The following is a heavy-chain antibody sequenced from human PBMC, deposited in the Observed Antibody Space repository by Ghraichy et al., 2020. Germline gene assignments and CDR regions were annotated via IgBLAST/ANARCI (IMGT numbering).Heavy chain of an antibody. D-gene: IGHD3-10*01. CDR1: GYTFTSSG. Sequence: ASVKVSCKASGYTFTSSGISWVRQAPGQGLEWMGWISGYSGNTNYAQNLQDRVTMTTDTSTSTAYMELRSLRSDDTAVYYCVTTSGGHYWGQGTLVTVSS. CDR3: VTTSGGHY. J-gene: IGHJ4*02. V-gene: IGHV1-18*01. CDR2: ISGYSGNT.